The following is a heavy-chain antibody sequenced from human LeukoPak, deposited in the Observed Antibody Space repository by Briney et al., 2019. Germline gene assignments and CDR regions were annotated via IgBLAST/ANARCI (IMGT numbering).Heavy chain of an antibody. V-gene: IGHV3-48*03. Sequence: HPGGSLRLSCAASGFTFSSYEMNWVRQAPGKGLEWVSYISSSGSTIYYADSVKGRFTISRDNAKNSLYLQMNSLRAEDTAVYYCARERGIAAAATEAFDIWGQGTMVTVSS. D-gene: IGHD6-13*01. CDR1: GFTFSSYE. CDR2: ISSSGSTI. J-gene: IGHJ3*02. CDR3: ARERGIAAAATEAFDI.